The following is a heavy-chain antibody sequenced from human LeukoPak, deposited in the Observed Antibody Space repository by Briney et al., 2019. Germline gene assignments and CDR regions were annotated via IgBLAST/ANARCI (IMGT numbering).Heavy chain of an antibody. CDR2: INHSGST. CDR3: ARLTGVGVKIDY. D-gene: IGHD3-10*01. V-gene: IGHV4-34*01. J-gene: IGHJ4*02. Sequence: PSETLSLTCAVYGGSFSGYYWSWIRQPPGKGLEWIGEINHSGSTNYNPSLKSRVTISVDTSKNQFSLKLSSVTAADTAVYYCARLTGVGVKIDYWGQGTLVTVSS. CDR1: GGSFSGYY.